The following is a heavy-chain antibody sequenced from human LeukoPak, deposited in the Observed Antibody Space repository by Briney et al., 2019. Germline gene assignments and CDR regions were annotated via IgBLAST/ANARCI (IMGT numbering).Heavy chain of an antibody. CDR2: IWYDGSNK. Sequence: GGSLRLSCAASGFTFSSYGMHWVRQAPGKGLEWVAVIWYDGSNKYYADSVKGRFTISRDNAKNSLYLQMSSLRAEDTAVYYCARYYYDSIGYYYFDYWGQGTLVTVSS. J-gene: IGHJ4*02. V-gene: IGHV3-33*03. CDR3: ARYYYDSIGYYYFDY. CDR1: GFTFSSYG. D-gene: IGHD3-22*01.